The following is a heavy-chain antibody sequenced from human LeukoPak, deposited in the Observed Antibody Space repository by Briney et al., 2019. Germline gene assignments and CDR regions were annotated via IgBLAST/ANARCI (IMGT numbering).Heavy chain of an antibody. CDR1: GFTFSSYG. J-gene: IGHJ4*02. D-gene: IGHD2-2*01. CDR3: ARGGDIVVVPAAMSLDY. Sequence: GGSLRLSCAASGFTFSSYGMHWVRQAPGKGLEWVAAIWYDGSNKYYADSVKGRFTISRDNSKNTLYLQMNSLRAEDTAVYYCARGGDIVVVPAAMSLDYWGQGTLVTVSS. CDR2: IWYDGSNK. V-gene: IGHV3-33*01.